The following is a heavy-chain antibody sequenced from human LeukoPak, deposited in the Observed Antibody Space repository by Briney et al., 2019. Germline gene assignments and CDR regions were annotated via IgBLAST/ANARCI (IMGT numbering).Heavy chain of an antibody. J-gene: IGHJ4*02. CDR2: LYNGGNT. V-gene: IGHV3-53*01. CDR3: ARYDGGSGPFDY. CDR1: GFTVSSNY. Sequence: GVSLRLSCAVSGFTVSSNYMSWVRRAPGKGLEWVSVLYNGGNTYYADSVKGRFTVSRDNSKNTLYLQMNSLRAEDTAVYYCARYDGGSGPFDYWGQGTLVTVSS. D-gene: IGHD3-10*01.